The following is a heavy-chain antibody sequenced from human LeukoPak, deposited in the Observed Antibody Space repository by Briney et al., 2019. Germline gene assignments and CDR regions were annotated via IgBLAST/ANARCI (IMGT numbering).Heavy chain of an antibody. V-gene: IGHV3-30*03. D-gene: IGHD3-3*01. J-gene: IGHJ4*02. CDR3: ASDFWSGYYRDNFDY. CDR2: ISYDGSNK. CDR1: GFTFSSYG. Sequence: GGSLRLSCAASGFTFSSYGMHWVRQAPGKGLEWVAVISYDGSNKYYADSVKGRFTISRDNSKNTLYLQMNSLRAEDTAVYYCASDFWSGYYRDNFDYWGQGTLVTVSS.